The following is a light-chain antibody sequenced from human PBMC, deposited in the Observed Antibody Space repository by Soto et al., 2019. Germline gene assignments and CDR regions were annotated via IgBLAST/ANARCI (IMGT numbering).Light chain of an antibody. CDR2: NAA. CDR1: QSVSSY. CDR3: QQRSNGTPIT. Sequence: EIVLAQSPATLSWPPVQRPTLSCRASQSVSSYIAWDQQKHGPAHRLIIFNAANRATGIRARSSGSGSGTEIDLTISSREPEDFAVSSCQQRSNGTPITFGQGTQVEIK. V-gene: IGKV3-11*01. J-gene: IGKJ5*01.